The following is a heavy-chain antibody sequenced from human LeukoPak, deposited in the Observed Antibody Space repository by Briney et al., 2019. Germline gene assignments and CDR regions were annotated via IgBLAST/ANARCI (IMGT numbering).Heavy chain of an antibody. CDR2: VNPNSGGT. J-gene: IGHJ3*02. CDR3: ARARSRSGWGYDAFDI. Sequence: ASVKVSCKASGYTFTGYYMHWVRQAPGQGLEGMGWVNPNSGGTNFAQKFQGRVTMTRDTSISTAYMELSRLRSDDTAVYYCARARSRSGWGYDAFDIWGQGTMVTVSS. CDR1: GYTFTGYY. V-gene: IGHV1-2*02. D-gene: IGHD6-19*01.